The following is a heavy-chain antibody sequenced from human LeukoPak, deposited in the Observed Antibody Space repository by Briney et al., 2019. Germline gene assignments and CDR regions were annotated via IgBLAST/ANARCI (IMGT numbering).Heavy chain of an antibody. Sequence: PSETLSLTCTVSGGSISSHYWNWVRQPPGKGLEWIGYIYSSGSTNYNPSLKSRVTISLDTSKNEFSLRLSSATAADTAVYYCARRRGGFGEGEFDYWGQGIPVTVST. J-gene: IGHJ4*02. CDR2: IYSSGST. V-gene: IGHV4-59*11. CDR1: GGSISSHY. D-gene: IGHD3-10*01. CDR3: ARRRGGFGEGEFDY.